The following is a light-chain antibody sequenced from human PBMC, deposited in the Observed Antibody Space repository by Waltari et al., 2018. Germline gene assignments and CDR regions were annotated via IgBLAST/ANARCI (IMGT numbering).Light chain of an antibody. CDR1: QDINKD. Sequence: DIQMTQSPSSLSASVGDRVTVTCRASQDINKDLSWFQQKPGKAPTLLIYATSTLQRGVSSRFSGSGSGTDFSLTISSLQPEDVATYYCYQDYTIPYSFGQGTKVEIK. J-gene: IGKJ2*03. V-gene: IGKV1-16*01. CDR3: YQDYTIPYS. CDR2: ATS.